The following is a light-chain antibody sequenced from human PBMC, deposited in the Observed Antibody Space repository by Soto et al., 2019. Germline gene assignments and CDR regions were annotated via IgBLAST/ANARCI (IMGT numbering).Light chain of an antibody. CDR3: CSFTSSNLYV. Sequence: QSVLTQPASVSGSPGQPITISCTGTSSDVGGYNYVSWYQHHPGEAPKVMIYDVGDRPSGVSNRFSGSKSGNTASLTISGLQAEDEADYYCCSFTSSNLYVFGTGTKVTVL. CDR1: SSDVGGYNY. CDR2: DVG. V-gene: IGLV2-14*03. J-gene: IGLJ1*01.